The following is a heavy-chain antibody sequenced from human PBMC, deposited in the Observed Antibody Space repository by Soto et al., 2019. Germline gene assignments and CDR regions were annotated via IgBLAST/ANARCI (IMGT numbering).Heavy chain of an antibody. V-gene: IGHV4-34*01. Sequence: PSETLSLTCAVYGGSFSGYYWSWIRQPPGKGLEWIGEINHSGGTNYNPSLKSRVTISVDTSKNQLSLKLSSVTAADTAVYYCARTRITIFGVVIRWFDPWGQGTLVTVSS. CDR3: ARTRITIFGVVIRWFDP. CDR1: GGSFSGYY. CDR2: INHSGGT. D-gene: IGHD3-3*01. J-gene: IGHJ5*02.